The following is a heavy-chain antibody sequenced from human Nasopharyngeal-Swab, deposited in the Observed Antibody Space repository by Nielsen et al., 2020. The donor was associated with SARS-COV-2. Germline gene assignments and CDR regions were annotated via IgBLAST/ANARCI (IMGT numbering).Heavy chain of an antibody. CDR1: GFTFSSYS. J-gene: IGHJ4*02. CDR3: ARAHYDSSGYYYFDY. Sequence: GGSLRLSCAASGFTFSSYSMNWVRQAPGKGLEWVSYISSSSTIYYADSVKGRFTISRDNAKNSLYLQMNSLRDEDTAVYYCARAHYDSSGYYYFDYWGQGTLVTVSS. CDR2: ISSSSTI. D-gene: IGHD3-22*01. V-gene: IGHV3-48*02.